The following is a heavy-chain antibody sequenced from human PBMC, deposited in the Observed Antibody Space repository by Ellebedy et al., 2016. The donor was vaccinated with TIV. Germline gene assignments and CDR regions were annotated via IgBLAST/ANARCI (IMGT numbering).Heavy chain of an antibody. J-gene: IGHJ5*02. D-gene: IGHD6-13*01. V-gene: IGHV1-2*02. Sequence: AASVKVSCKASGYTFTDYYVHWVRQAPGQGLEWRGWINPNSGGTIYAQKFQGRVTMTRDTSISTAYMELSRLKSDDTAVYYCARYISEYTSSWFNWFDPWGQGTLVTVSS. CDR2: INPNSGGT. CDR3: ARYISEYTSSWFNWFDP. CDR1: GYTFTDYY.